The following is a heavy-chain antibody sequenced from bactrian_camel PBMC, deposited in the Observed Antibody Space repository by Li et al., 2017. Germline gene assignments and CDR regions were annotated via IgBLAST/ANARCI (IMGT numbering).Heavy chain of an antibody. CDR1: GFTFSNYA. CDR3: AAGQRRASSDGKAYCPLANADYRD. CDR2: IASDGGTT. J-gene: IGHJ4*01. Sequence: VQLVESGGGLVQLGGSLRLSCATSGFTFSNYAMAWVRQAPGKGLEWVSSIASDGGTTYYVDSVKGRFTISQNSAKNTVYLQMSSLSPEDTAMYYCAAGQRRASSDGKAYCPLANADYRDWGRGTQVTVS. V-gene: IGHV3S40*01. D-gene: IGHD1*01.